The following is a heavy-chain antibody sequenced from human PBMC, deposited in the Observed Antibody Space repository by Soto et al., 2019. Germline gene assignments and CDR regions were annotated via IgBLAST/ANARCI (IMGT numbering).Heavy chain of an antibody. CDR1: GFSLDHYA. Sequence: EVHLVESGGGLAQPGRSLRLSCVASGFSLDHYAMHWVRQAPGKGLEWVSGISWDSGVIDYADSVRGRFTISRDNAKNSLYQQMTSLRAEDTALYYCVKDNVGVYCSGGSCYFDYWGQGSLVTVSS. J-gene: IGHJ4*02. V-gene: IGHV3-9*01. CDR3: VKDNVGVYCSGGSCYFDY. D-gene: IGHD2-15*01. CDR2: ISWDSGVI.